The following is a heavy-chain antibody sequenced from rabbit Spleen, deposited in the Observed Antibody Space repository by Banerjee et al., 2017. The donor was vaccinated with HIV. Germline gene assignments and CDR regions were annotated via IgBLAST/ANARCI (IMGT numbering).Heavy chain of an antibody. Sequence: QEQLVESGGGLVQPGGSLKLSCKASGFDFSSYGVSWVRQAPGKGPEWVACIRADSIDTNYANWASGRFTISITSSTTVTLQMTSLTAADTATYFCARNYVNAFDSWGPGTLVTVS. D-gene: IGHD1-1*01. V-gene: IGHV1S45*01. J-gene: IGHJ2*01. CDR1: GFDFSSYG. CDR3: ARNYVNAFDS. CDR2: IRADSIDT.